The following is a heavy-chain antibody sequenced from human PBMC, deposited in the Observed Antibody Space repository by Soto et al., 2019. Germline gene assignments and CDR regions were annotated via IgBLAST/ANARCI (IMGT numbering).Heavy chain of an antibody. CDR1: GYTFTSYG. CDR2: ISAYNGNT. CDR3: ARDSRYCSGGSCYSIYYYMDV. V-gene: IGHV1-18*01. D-gene: IGHD2-15*01. J-gene: IGHJ6*03. Sequence: RASVKVSCKASGYTFTSYGISWVRQAPGQGLEWMGWISAYNGNTNYAQKLQGRVTMTTDTSTSTAYMELRSLRSDDTAVYYCARDSRYCSGGSCYSIYYYMDVWGKGTTVTVSS.